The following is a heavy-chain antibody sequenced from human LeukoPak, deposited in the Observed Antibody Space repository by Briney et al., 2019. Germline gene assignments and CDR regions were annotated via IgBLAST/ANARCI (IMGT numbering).Heavy chain of an antibody. D-gene: IGHD2-21*01. CDR2: IKPKTDGETT. Sequence: PGGSLRHSCTVSGFTFGDYAMSWFRQAPGKGLEWVGRIKPKTDGETTEYAAPVKGRFSISRDDSKNMLYLQMNSLKTEDTAVYYCITPLPYSAQGGQGTLVTVSS. J-gene: IGHJ4*02. V-gene: IGHV3-15*07. CDR3: ITPLPYSAQ. CDR1: GFTFGDYA.